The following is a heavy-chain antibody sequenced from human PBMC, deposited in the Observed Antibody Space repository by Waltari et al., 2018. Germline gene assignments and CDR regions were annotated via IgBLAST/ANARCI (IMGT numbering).Heavy chain of an antibody. J-gene: IGHJ6*02. V-gene: IGHV3-30*18. CDR2: ISYDGSNK. Sequence: QVQLVESGGGVVQPGRSLRLSCAAPGFTFSSYGMHWVRQAPGKGLEWVAVISYDGSNKYYAGSVKGRFTISRDNSKNTLYLQMNSLRAEDTAVYYCVEEQQLVREGEDYYYGMDVWGQGTTVTVSS. D-gene: IGHD6-13*01. CDR3: VEEQQLVREGEDYYYGMDV. CDR1: GFTFSSYG.